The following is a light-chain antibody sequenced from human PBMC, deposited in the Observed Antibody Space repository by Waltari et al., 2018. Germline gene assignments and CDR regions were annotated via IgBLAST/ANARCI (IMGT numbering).Light chain of an antibody. CDR2: EVS. CDR1: SSDVGSYTT. V-gene: IGLV2-8*01. CDR3: SSKGGSNNLV. Sequence: QSALTQPPSASGSPGQSVTISCTGTSSDVGSYTTVSWFPQHPGKAPKLIIYEVSKRPSGVPDRFSGSKSGNTASLTVSGLQAEDEADYYCSSKGGSNNLVFGGGTKLTVL. J-gene: IGLJ3*02.